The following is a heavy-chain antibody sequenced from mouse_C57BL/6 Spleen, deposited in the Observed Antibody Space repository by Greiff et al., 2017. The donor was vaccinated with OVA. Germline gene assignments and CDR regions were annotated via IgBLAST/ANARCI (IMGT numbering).Heavy chain of an antibody. V-gene: IGHV2-5*01. CDR1: GFSLTSYG. J-gene: IGHJ4*01. CDR2: IWRGGST. CDR3: AKIFRSYGSSYGYAMDY. Sequence: QVQLQQSGPGLVQPSQSLSITCTVSGFSLTSYGVHWVRQSPGKGLEWLGVIWRGGSTDYNAAFMSRLSITKDNSKSQVFFKMNSLQADDTAIYYCAKIFRSYGSSYGYAMDYWGQGTSVTVSS. D-gene: IGHD1-1*01.